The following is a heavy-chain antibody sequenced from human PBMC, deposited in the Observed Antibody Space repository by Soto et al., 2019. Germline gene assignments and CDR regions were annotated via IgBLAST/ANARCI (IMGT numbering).Heavy chain of an antibody. CDR2: ISAYNGNT. J-gene: IGHJ6*02. Sequence: QVQLVLSGGEVKKPGASVKVSCKTSGYSFTTYGISWVRQAPGQGLEWMGWISAYNGNTNYAQKLQDRVTMTTDTSTSTAYMELRSLRSVDTAVYYCAREGPAPYYYYGMDVWGQGSTVTVSS. CDR3: AREGPAPYYYYGMDV. CDR1: GYSFTTYG. V-gene: IGHV1-18*01.